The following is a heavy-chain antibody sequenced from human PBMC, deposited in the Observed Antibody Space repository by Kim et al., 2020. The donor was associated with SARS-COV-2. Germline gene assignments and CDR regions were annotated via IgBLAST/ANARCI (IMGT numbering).Heavy chain of an antibody. D-gene: IGHD6-19*01. CDR3: ARGAQGSGWYDRYYYYGMDV. J-gene: IGHJ6*02. V-gene: IGHV3-53*01. CDR2: IYSGGTT. Sequence: GGSLRLSCAASGFTVSSNYMNWVRQAPGKGLEWVSVIYSGGTTYYTDSVKGRFTISRDNSRNTVYLQMKSLRVEDTAVYYCARGAQGSGWYDRYYYYGMDVWGQGLTVTFSS. CDR1: GFTVSSNY.